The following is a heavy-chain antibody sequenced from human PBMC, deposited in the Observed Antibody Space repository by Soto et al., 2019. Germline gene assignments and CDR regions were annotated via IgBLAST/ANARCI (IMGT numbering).Heavy chain of an antibody. D-gene: IGHD4-4*01. CDR2: IFYSGST. V-gene: IGHV4-61*01. Sequence: QVQLQESGPGLVKPSETLSVTCTVSGGSVSSRSHFWSWIRQPPGGGLQWIGYIFYSGSTNYNPSHQSRPPLSGHTSRTVCSRQLTSVPTADRAFYSFPLFDADSTSNRFTPGAKETLAPVS. CDR3: PLFDADSTSNRFTP. CDR1: GGSVSSRSHF. J-gene: IGHJ5*02.